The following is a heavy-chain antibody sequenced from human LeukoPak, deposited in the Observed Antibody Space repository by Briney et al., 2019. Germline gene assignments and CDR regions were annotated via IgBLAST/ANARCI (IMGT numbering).Heavy chain of an antibody. Sequence: GASVKVSCKASGGTFSRYAISWVRQAPGQGLEWMGGIIPIFGTANYAQKFQGRVTITTDESTSTAYMELSSLRSEDTAVYYCARLSGSYYGGAFDIWGQGTMVTVSS. CDR2: IIPIFGTA. V-gene: IGHV1-69*05. CDR1: GGTFSRYA. CDR3: ARLSGSYYGGAFDI. J-gene: IGHJ3*02. D-gene: IGHD1-26*01.